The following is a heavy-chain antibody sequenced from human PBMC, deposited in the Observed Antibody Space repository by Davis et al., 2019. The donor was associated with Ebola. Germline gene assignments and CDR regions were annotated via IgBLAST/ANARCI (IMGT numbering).Heavy chain of an antibody. Sequence: ESLKIPCAASGFTFSSYDMHWVRQATGKGLEWVSAIGTAGDTYYPGSVTGRFTISRENAKNSLYLQMNSLRAEDTAVYYCARVGNDFWSGYNYGMDVWGQGTTVTVSS. CDR2: IGTAGDT. J-gene: IGHJ6*02. CDR1: GFTFSSYD. CDR3: ARVGNDFWSGYNYGMDV. D-gene: IGHD3-3*01. V-gene: IGHV3-13*01.